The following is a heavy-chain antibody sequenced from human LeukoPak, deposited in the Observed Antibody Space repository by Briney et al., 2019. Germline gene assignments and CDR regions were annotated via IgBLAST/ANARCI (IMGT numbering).Heavy chain of an antibody. V-gene: IGHV3-48*02. CDR2: IRRSGNPI. J-gene: IGHJ4*02. Sequence: PGGSLRLSCAASGFTFSSYSMNWVRQAPGQGLEWVAYIRRSGNPIYYADSVKGRFTISRDNAKNSLYLQMNSLRDEDTAVYYCVRDPDALDYWGPGTPVTVSS. CDR1: GFTFSSYS. CDR3: VRDPDALDY.